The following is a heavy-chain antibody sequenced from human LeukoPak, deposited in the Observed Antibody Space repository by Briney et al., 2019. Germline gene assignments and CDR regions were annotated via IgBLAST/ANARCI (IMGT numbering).Heavy chain of an antibody. CDR3: ARDSQYP. V-gene: IGHV4-4*02. CDR2: IYHSGST. J-gene: IGHJ5*02. CDR1: GXXXXSNX. Sequence: GXXXXSNXXRWVRQPPGKGLEWIGEIYHSGSTNYNPSLKSRVTISVDKSKNQFSLKLSSVTAADTAVYYCARDSQYPWGQGTLVTVSS.